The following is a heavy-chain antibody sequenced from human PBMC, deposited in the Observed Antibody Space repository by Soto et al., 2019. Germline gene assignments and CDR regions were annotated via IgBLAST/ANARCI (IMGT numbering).Heavy chain of an antibody. CDR1: GGSISSGDYY. CDR3: ARGARITERYFDL. CDR2: IYYTGGT. J-gene: IGHJ2*01. Sequence: KTSETLSLTCTVSGGSISSGDYYWSWIRQPPGKGLEWIGHIYYTGGTYYNPSLESRLAISVDRSKIQFSLKLRSVTAADTAVYYCARGARITERYFDLWGRGTLVTVSS. D-gene: IGHD3-10*01. V-gene: IGHV4-30-4*01.